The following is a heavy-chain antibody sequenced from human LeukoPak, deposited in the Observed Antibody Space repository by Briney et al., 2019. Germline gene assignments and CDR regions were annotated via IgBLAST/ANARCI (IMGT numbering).Heavy chain of an antibody. CDR3: ARARPRGYDFWSGYYRGGNDY. Sequence: ASVKVSCKASGHTFTSYGISWVRQAPGQGLEWRGWISAYEGNTNYAQKLRGRVTMTTDSSTSTAYMELRSLRSDDTAVYYCARARPRGYDFWSGYYRGGNDYWGQGTLVTVSS. CDR1: GHTFTSYG. CDR2: ISAYEGNT. J-gene: IGHJ4*02. D-gene: IGHD3-3*01. V-gene: IGHV1-18*01.